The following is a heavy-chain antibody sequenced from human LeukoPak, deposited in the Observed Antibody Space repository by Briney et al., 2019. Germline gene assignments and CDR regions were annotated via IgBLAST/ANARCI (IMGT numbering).Heavy chain of an antibody. Sequence: GGSLRLSCAASGFTFSNYGMNWVRQAPGKGLEWVSSISSSSSYIYYGDSVKGRSTISRDNAKDSLYLQMNSLRAEDTAVYYCARDYEIYWGQGTLVTVSS. J-gene: IGHJ4*02. CDR3: ARDYEIY. CDR1: GFTFSNYG. D-gene: IGHD5-12*01. CDR2: ISSSSSYI. V-gene: IGHV3-21*01.